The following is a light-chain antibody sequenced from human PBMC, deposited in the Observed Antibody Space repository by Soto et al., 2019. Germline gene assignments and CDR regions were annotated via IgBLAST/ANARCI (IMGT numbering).Light chain of an antibody. CDR3: CSYASSGTYV. Sequence: QSALTQPASVSGSPGQSITISCTGTSSDVGRYNLVSWYQQHPGKAPKLMIYEGTKRPSGVSNRFSGSKSGNTASLTISGLQADDEADYYCCSYASSGTYVFATGTKLTVL. CDR1: SSDVGRYNL. J-gene: IGLJ1*01. CDR2: EGT. V-gene: IGLV2-23*01.